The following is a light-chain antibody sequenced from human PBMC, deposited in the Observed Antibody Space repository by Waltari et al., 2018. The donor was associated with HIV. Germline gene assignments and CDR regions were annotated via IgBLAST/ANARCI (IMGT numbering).Light chain of an antibody. V-gene: IGLV3-1*01. CDR2: QSS. CDR3: QAWDSSSAVV. Sequence: SYELTQSPSVSVSPGQTASITCSGDKLGDTSVSWYQQKPGQSPVLVIYQSSKRPSEIPERFSGSNSVDTATLTISGTQAVDEADYYCQAWDSSSAVVFGGGTKLTVL. J-gene: IGLJ2*01. CDR1: KLGDTS.